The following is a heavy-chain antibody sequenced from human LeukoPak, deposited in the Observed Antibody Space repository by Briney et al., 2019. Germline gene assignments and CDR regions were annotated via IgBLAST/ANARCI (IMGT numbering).Heavy chain of an antibody. V-gene: IGHV3-53*01. CDR3: ARSPKYYGMDV. Sequence: PGGSLRLSCAASGFTVSSHYMSWVRQAPGKGLEWVSAIYSGGSTYYADSVKGRFTISRDNSKNTLYLQMNRLRAEDTAVYYCARSPKYYGMDVWGQGTTVTVSS. CDR2: IYSGGST. CDR1: GFTVSSHY. J-gene: IGHJ6*02.